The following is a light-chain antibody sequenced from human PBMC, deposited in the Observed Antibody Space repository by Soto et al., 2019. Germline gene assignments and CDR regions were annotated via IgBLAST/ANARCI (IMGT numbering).Light chain of an antibody. J-gene: IGKJ3*01. CDR1: LSLNRY. V-gene: IGKV3D-15*01. CDR3: QLYNDWTPAFP. Sequence: EIVMTQSPATLSVAPGERASLSCRASLSLNRYLAWYQQKPGQAPRLIIYGASTRASGIPARFSGSGSGTEFTLTNSSLQCEDFALYYFQLYNDWTPAFPFGHGTKVDL. CDR2: GAS.